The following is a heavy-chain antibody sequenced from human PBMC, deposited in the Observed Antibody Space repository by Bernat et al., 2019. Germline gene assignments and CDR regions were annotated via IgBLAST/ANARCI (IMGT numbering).Heavy chain of an antibody. V-gene: IGHV1-46*03. Sequence: QVQLVQSGAEVKKPGASVKVSCKASGYTFTSYYMHWVRQAPGQGLEWMGTINPSGGSTSYAQKFQGRVTMTRDTSTSTVYMELSSLRSEDTAVYYCARGGVAAAGVYYFDYWGQGTLVTVSS. D-gene: IGHD6-13*01. CDR3: ARGGVAAAGVYYFDY. CDR2: INPSGGST. CDR1: GYTFTSYY. J-gene: IGHJ4*02.